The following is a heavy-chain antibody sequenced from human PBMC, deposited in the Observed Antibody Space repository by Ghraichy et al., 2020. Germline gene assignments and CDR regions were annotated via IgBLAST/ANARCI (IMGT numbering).Heavy chain of an antibody. CDR3: ASHYGSRSYYSYMDV. V-gene: IGHV4-59*01. CDR2: MYYSGST. J-gene: IGHJ6*03. D-gene: IGHD3-10*01. CDR1: GGSISSYY. Sequence: SETLSLTCIVSGGSISSYYWSWIRQAPGKGLEWIGFMYYSGSTNYNPSLKSRVTISVDTSKNQFSRKLSSVTAADTAGYYCASHYGSRSYYSYMDVWGKGTTVTISS.